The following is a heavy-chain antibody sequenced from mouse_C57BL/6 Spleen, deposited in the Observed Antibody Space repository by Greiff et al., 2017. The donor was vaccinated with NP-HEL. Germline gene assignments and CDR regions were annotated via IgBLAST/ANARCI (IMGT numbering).Heavy chain of an antibody. J-gene: IGHJ4*01. D-gene: IGHD3-1*01. Sequence: QVQLQQSGPELVKPGASVKISCKASGYAFSSSWMNWVKQRPGKGLEWIGRIYPGDGDTNYNGKFKGKATLTADKSSSTAYMQLSSLTSEDSAVYVCARSGGRTDAMDYWGQGTSVTVSS. V-gene: IGHV1-82*01. CDR1: GYAFSSSW. CDR3: ARSGGRTDAMDY. CDR2: IYPGDGDT.